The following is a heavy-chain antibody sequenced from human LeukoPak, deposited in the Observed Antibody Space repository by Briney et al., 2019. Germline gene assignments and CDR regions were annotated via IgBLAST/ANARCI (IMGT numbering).Heavy chain of an antibody. CDR3: AKDTMVRGARHYYGMDV. J-gene: IGHJ6*02. CDR1: GFTFSRFA. Sequence: GGSLRLSCAASGFTFSRFAMNWVRQAPEKGLEWVSDISGTDTKTYYADSVKGRFTISRDNSKNMLYLQMNSLRAEDTAVYYCAKDTMVRGARHYYGMDVWGQGTTVTVSS. D-gene: IGHD3-10*01. CDR2: ISGTDTKT. V-gene: IGHV3-23*01.